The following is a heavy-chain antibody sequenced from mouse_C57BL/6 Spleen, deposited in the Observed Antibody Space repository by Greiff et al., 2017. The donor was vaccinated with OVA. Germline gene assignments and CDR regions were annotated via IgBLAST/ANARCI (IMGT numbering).Heavy chain of an antibody. CDR2: IDPSDSYT. CDR1: GYTFTSYW. Sequence: QVQLQQPGAELVMPGASVKLSCKASGYTFTSYWMHWVKQRPGQGLEWIGEIDPSDSYTNYNQKFKGKSTLTVDKSSSTAYMQLSSLTSEDSAVYYCASLYQYFDVWGTGTTVTVSS. V-gene: IGHV1-69*01. CDR3: ASLYQYFDV. J-gene: IGHJ1*03.